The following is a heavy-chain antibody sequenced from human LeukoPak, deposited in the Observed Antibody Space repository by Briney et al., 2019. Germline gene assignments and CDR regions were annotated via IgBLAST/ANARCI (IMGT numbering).Heavy chain of an antibody. V-gene: IGHV3-7*04. CDR3: ARDGGYCDSTTCYDRLDY. Sequence: GGSLRLSCAASGFTFSDYWMNCVRQGPGKGLEWVANIKRDGSDKNYADSVNGRFTISRDNAKNSVYLQMNSLRAEGTAVYFCARDGGYCDSTTCYDRLDYWGQGALVTVSS. D-gene: IGHD2-2*01. CDR2: IKRDGSDK. J-gene: IGHJ4*02. CDR1: GFTFSDYW.